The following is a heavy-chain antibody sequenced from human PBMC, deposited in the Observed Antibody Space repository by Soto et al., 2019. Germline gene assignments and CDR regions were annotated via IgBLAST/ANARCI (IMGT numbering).Heavy chain of an antibody. V-gene: IGHV4-34*01. CDR1: GGSFSGYY. Sequence: QVQLQQWGAGLLKPSETLSLTCAVYGGSFSGYYWSWIRQPPGKGLEWIGEINHSGSTNYNPSLTRRATTSLDTSNNQFSLKLSSVTAADTAVYYCARGPTRNVRYYYYYYGMDVWGQGTTVTVSS. CDR3: ARGPTRNVRYYYYYYGMDV. CDR2: INHSGST. J-gene: IGHJ6*02.